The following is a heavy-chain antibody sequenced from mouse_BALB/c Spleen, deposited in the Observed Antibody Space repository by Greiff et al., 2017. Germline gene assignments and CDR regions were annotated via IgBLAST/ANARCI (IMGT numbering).Heavy chain of an antibody. Sequence: EVQRVESGGGLVQPGGSRKLSCAASGFTFSSFGMHWVRQAPEKGLEWVAYISSGSSTIYYADTVKGRFTISRDNPKNTLFLQMTSLRSEDTAMYYCARSGLYRFYAMDYWGQGTSVTVSS. CDR1: GFTFSSFG. D-gene: IGHD2-14*01. J-gene: IGHJ4*01. CDR3: ARSGLYRFYAMDY. CDR2: ISSGSSTI. V-gene: IGHV5-17*02.